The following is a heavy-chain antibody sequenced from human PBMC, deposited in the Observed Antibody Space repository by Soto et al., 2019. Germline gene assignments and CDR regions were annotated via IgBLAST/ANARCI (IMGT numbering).Heavy chain of an antibody. V-gene: IGHV4-4*07. J-gene: IGHJ6*02. CDR3: ARGTYYDFWSGYYTDYYYYGMDV. CDR2: IYTSGST. D-gene: IGHD3-3*01. Sequence: SETLSLTCTVSGGSISSYYWSWIRQPAGKGLEWIGRIYTSGSTNYNPSLKSRVTMSVDTSKNQFSLKLSSVTAADTAVYYCARGTYYDFWSGYYTDYYYYGMDVWGQGTTVTVSS. CDR1: GGSISSYY.